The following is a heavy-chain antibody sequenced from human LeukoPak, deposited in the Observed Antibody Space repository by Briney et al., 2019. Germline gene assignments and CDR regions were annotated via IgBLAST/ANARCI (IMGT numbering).Heavy chain of an antibody. CDR3: ARDGDGSLGAYFDY. Sequence: SETLSLTCTVSGGSISSYYWGWIRQPPGKGLEWIGYIYYSGSTYYNPSLKSRVTISVDTSKNQFSLQLNSVTPEDTAVYYCARDGDGSLGAYFDYWGQGTLVTVSS. D-gene: IGHD5-24*01. V-gene: IGHV4-59*12. CDR2: IYYSGST. CDR1: GGSISSYY. J-gene: IGHJ4*02.